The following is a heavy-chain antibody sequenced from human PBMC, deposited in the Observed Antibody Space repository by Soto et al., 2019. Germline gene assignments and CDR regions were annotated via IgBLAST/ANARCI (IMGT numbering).Heavy chain of an antibody. Sequence: SETLSLTCTVSGGSISSSSYYWGWIRQPPGKGLEWIGSIYYSGSTYYNPSLKSRVTISVDTSKNQFSLKLSSVTAADTAVYYCARHVLAVRGQQLVRVYNWFDPWGQGTLVTVSS. D-gene: IGHD6-13*01. CDR2: IYYSGST. J-gene: IGHJ5*02. CDR3: ARHVLAVRGQQLVRVYNWFDP. CDR1: GGSISSSSYY. V-gene: IGHV4-39*01.